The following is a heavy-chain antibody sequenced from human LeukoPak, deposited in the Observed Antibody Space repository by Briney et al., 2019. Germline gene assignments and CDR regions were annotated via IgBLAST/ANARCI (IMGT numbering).Heavy chain of an antibody. V-gene: IGHV4-34*01. Sequence: SETLSLTCAVYGGSFSGYYWSWIRQPPGKGLEWIGEINHSGSTNYNPSLKSRVTISVNRSKNQFSLKLSSVTAADTAVYYCARDSGGGYFDLWGRGTLVTVSS. CDR1: GGSFSGYY. J-gene: IGHJ2*01. D-gene: IGHD6-25*01. CDR2: INHSGST. CDR3: ARDSGGGYFDL.